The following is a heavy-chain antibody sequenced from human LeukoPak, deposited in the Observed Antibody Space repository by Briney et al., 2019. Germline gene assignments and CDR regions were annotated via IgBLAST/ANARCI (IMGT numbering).Heavy chain of an antibody. D-gene: IGHD3-10*01. CDR3: AKLLNYYGSGSYLYYFDY. CDR2: ISGSGGST. V-gene: IGHV3-23*01. CDR1: GFTFSSYA. Sequence: GGSLRLSCAASGFTFSSYAMSWVRQAPGKGLEWVSAISGSGGSTYYADSVKGRFTISRDNSKNTLYLQMNSLRAEDTAVHYCAKLLNYYGSGSYLYYFDYWGQGTLVTVSS. J-gene: IGHJ4*02.